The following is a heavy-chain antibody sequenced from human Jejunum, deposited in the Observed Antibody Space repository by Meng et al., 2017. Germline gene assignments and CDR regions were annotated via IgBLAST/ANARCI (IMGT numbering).Heavy chain of an antibody. CDR2: INAGSGYT. J-gene: IGHJ4*02. D-gene: IGHD1-7*01. CDR1: GYTFSNYV. CDR3: ARERELGVAAYFDF. Sequence: QVQLVQSGAEVKKPGASGKVSCKASGYTFSNYVIDWVRQAPGQRLEWMGWINAGSGYTQYSQKFQGRVTLTRDTPASTSYMELRSLRSEDTAVYYCARERELGVAAYFDFWGQGTLVTVSS. V-gene: IGHV1-3*01.